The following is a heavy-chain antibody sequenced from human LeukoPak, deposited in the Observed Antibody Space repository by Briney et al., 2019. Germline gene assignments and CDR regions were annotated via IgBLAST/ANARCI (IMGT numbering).Heavy chain of an antibody. CDR3: AKLAGYYDAYYYFDY. D-gene: IGHD3-22*01. Sequence: PGGSLRLSCAASGFTFSSYAMSWVRQAPGKGLEWVAILSYDESNKYYADPVRGRFTISRDNSKNTLFLQMNSLRAEDTAVYYCAKLAGYYDAYYYFDYWGQGTLVTVSS. J-gene: IGHJ4*02. CDR1: GFTFSSYA. CDR2: LSYDESNK. V-gene: IGHV3-30*18.